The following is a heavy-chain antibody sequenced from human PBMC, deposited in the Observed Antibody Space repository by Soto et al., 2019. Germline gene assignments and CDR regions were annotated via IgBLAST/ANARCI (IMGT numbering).Heavy chain of an antibody. CDR3: ARDTSYCSGGSCYIDYYYGMDV. CDR2: IYTSGST. J-gene: IGHJ6*02. D-gene: IGHD2-15*01. CDR1: GGSISSYY. Sequence: SETLSLTCTVSGGSISSYYWSWIRQPAGKGLEWIGRIYTSGSTNYNPSLKSRVTMSVDTSKNQFSLKLSSVTAADTAVYYCARDTSYCSGGSCYIDYYYGMDVLGLGTTVTVSS. V-gene: IGHV4-4*07.